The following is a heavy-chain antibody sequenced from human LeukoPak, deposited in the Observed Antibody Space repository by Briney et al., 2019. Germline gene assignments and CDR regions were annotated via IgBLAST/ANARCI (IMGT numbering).Heavy chain of an antibody. V-gene: IGHV3-7*01. CDR1: GFTLSTYW. J-gene: IGHJ4*02. D-gene: IGHD4-11*01. Sequence: PGGSLRLSCAASGFTLSTYWMSWARQAPGKGLEWVANIQQDESEKYYMDSVKGRFTISRDNAKNSLSLQMSSLRADDTAVYYCARVGRDSKYGYFDFWGQGTLVTVSS. CDR2: IQQDESEK. CDR3: ARVGRDSKYGYFDF.